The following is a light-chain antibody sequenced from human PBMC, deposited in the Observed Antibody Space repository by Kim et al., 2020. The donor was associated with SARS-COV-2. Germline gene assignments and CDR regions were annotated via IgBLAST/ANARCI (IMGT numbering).Light chain of an antibody. CDR3: QHSNSYPIT. V-gene: IGKV1-9*01. J-gene: IGKJ4*01. CDR2: GAS. Sequence: SSAVGDSVTTNCRASKDIRNNLAWYHQETGKAPTLLMYGASTLQSGGPSRFSGSGAAAEFTLTVSSLQPEDFATYYCQHSNSYPITFGGGTKLEIK. CDR1: KDIRNN.